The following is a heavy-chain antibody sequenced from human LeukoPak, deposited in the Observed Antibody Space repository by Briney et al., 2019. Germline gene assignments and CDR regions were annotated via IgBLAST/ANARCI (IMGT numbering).Heavy chain of an antibody. CDR3: AGTPYYGYLKWNY. CDR2: IYHSGST. V-gene: IGHV4-38-2*02. Sequence: SETLSLTCTVSGYSISSGYYWGWIRQPPGKGLEWIGSIYHSGSTYYNPSLKSRVTISVDTSKNQFSLKLSSVTAADTAVYYCAGTPYYGYLKWNYWGQGTLVTVSS. CDR1: GYSISSGYY. D-gene: IGHD3-10*01. J-gene: IGHJ4*02.